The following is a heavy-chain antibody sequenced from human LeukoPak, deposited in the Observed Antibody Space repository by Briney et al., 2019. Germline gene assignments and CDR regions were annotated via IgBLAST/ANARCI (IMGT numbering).Heavy chain of an antibody. CDR3: ARVVLLWFGESENYFDY. CDR1: GFTVSSNY. V-gene: IGHV3-66*01. J-gene: IGHJ4*02. Sequence: GGSLRLSCAASGFTVSSNYMSWVRQAPGKGLEWVSVIYSGGSTYYADSVKGRFTISRDNSKNTLYLQMNSLRAEDTAVYYCARVVLLWFGESENYFDYWGQGTLVTVSS. D-gene: IGHD3-10*01. CDR2: IYSGGST.